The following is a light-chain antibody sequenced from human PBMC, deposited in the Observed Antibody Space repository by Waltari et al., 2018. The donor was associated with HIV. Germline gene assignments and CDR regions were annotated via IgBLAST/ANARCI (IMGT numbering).Light chain of an antibody. CDR1: SSNIGSNS. CDR3: AAWDDSLSGRV. V-gene: IGLV1-44*01. J-gene: IGLJ2*01. CDR2: NNN. Sequence: QSVLTQPPSASGTPGQRVTISCSGRSSNIGSNSVNWYQQLPGTAPKLLIYNNNERPSGVPGRFSGSRSGTSASLAISGLQSEDEADYYCAAWDDSLSGRVFGGGTKLTVL.